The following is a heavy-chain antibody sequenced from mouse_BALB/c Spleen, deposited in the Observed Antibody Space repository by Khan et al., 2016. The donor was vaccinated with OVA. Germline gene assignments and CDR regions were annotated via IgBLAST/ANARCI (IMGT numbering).Heavy chain of an antibody. D-gene: IGHD1-1*01. J-gene: IGHJ4*01. CDR3: ARKNYYGYAADY. Sequence: EVQLQQSGPGLVKPSQSLSLTCTVTGYSITTNYAWDWIRQFPGNKLEWMGYISYSGSTSYNPSLKSRISITRDTSKNQFFLQLNSVTTEDTATYDCARKNYYGYAADYWGQGTSVTVSS. CDR2: ISYSGST. CDR1: GYSITTNYA. V-gene: IGHV3-2*02.